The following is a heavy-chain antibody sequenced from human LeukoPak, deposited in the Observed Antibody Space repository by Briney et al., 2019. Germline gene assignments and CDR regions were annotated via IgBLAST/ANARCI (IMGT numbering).Heavy chain of an antibody. CDR2: INHSGST. J-gene: IGHJ6*02. V-gene: IGHV4-34*01. Sequence: SETLSLTCAVYGGSFSGYYWSWIRQPPGKGLEWIGEINHSGSTNYNPSLKSRVTISVDTSKNQFSLKLSSVTAADTAVYYCARVRVVVPTGYYYYGMDVWGQGTTVTVSS. CDR1: GGSFSGYY. D-gene: IGHD2-2*01. CDR3: ARVRVVVPTGYYYYGMDV.